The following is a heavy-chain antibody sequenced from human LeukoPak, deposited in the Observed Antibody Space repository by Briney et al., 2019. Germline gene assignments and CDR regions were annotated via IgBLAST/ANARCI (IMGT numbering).Heavy chain of an antibody. D-gene: IGHD4-23*01. CDR3: AKLPYRGGWTDAFDI. V-gene: IGHV1-69*05. Sequence: SVKVSCKASGGTFSSYAISWVRQAPGQGLEWMGGIIPIFGTADSVKGRFTISRDNSKNTLYLQMNSLRAEDTAVYYCAKLPYRGGWTDAFDIWGQGTMVTVSS. J-gene: IGHJ3*02. CDR1: GGTFSSYA. CDR2: IIPIFGTA.